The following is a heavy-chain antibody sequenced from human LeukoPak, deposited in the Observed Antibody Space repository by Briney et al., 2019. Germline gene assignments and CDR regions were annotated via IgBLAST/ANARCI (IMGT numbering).Heavy chain of an antibody. CDR3: ARAWIQLWSPLDH. J-gene: IGHJ4*02. D-gene: IGHD5-18*01. Sequence: SETLSLTCAVYGGSFSGYYWSWIRQPPGKGLEWIGEINHSGSTNYNPSLKSRVTISVDTSKNQFSLKLSSVTAADTAVYYCARAWIQLWSPLDHWGQGTLVTVSS. CDR2: INHSGST. CDR1: GGSFSGYY. V-gene: IGHV4-34*01.